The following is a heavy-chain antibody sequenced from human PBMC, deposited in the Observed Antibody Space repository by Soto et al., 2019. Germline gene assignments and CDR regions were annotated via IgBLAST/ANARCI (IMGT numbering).Heavy chain of an antibody. Sequence: EVQLVESGGGLVQPGGSLRLSCAASGFDFSYYNMKWVRQAPGKGLEWVSDISSSASATYYADSVKGRFTISRDNAKNSLYLRMNILRAEDTGIYYCVRDSAYSFDCWGQGALVHVSS. D-gene: IGHD2-21*01. CDR1: GFDFSYYN. V-gene: IGHV3-48*01. CDR2: ISSSASAT. CDR3: VRDSAYSFDC. J-gene: IGHJ5*01.